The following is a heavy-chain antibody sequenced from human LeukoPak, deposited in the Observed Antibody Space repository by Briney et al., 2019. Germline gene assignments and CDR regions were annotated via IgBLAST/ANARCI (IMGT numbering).Heavy chain of an antibody. D-gene: IGHD1-14*01. CDR1: GFTFSSYA. V-gene: IGHV3-30*04. CDR2: ISYDGSNK. J-gene: IGHJ6*02. Sequence: GRSLRLSCAASGFTFSSYAMHWVRQAPGKGLEWVAVISYDGSNKYYADSVKGRFTISRDNSKNTLYLQMNSLRAEDTAAYYCARGSSPTTQGRYYYYGMDVWGQGTTVTVSS. CDR3: ARGSSPTTQGRYYYYGMDV.